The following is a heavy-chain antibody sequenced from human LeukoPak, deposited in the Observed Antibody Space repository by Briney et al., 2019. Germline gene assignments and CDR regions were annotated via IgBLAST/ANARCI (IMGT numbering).Heavy chain of an antibody. CDR1: GFTVSSTY. Sequence: GGSLRLSCAASGFTVSSTYMSWVRQAPGKGLEWVSVIYKDGKIYYIDSVKGRFTISRDTSKNTLYLQMNSLRVEDTAVYYCARRPWGGYGMDVWGQGTTVTVSS. CDR3: ARRPWGGYGMDV. CDR2: IYKDGKI. V-gene: IGHV3-53*01. D-gene: IGHD3-16*01. J-gene: IGHJ6*02.